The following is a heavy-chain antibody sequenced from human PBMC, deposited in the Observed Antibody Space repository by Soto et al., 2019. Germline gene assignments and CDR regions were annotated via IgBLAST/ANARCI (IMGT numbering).Heavy chain of an antibody. CDR2: ISSSGSYI. V-gene: IGHV3-21*01. CDR3: ARDKIGDSSSGY. CDR1: GFTFSSYS. D-gene: IGHD6-6*01. J-gene: IGHJ4*02. Sequence: GGSLRLSCAASGFTFSSYSMNWVRQAPGKGLEWVSSISSSGSYIYYADSVKGRFTISRDNAKNSLYLQTNSLRAEDTAMYYCARDKIGDSSSGYWGQGTLVTVSS.